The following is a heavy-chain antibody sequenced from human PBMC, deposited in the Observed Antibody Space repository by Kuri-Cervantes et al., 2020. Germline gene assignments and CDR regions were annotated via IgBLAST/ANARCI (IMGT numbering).Heavy chain of an antibody. D-gene: IGHD2-15*01. J-gene: IGHJ5*02. Sequence: GESLKISCAASGFTFSSYWMSWVRQAPGKGLEWVSVIYIGGSTYYADSVKVRFTISRDNSQNTLYLQMNSLRAEYTAVYYCARAGVPERGIVEPRGSWGQGTLVTVSS. V-gene: IGHV3-53*01. CDR2: IYIGGST. CDR3: ARAGVPERGIVEPRGS. CDR1: GFTFSSYW.